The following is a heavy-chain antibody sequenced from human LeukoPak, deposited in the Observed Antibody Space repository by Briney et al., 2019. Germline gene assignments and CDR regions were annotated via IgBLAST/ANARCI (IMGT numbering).Heavy chain of an antibody. CDR1: GYTFTSYD. Sequence: ASVKVSCKASGYTFTSYDINWVRQATGQGLEWMGWMNPNSGNTGYAQKFQGRVTITRNTSISTAYMELSSLRSEDTAVYYCARRSVAYSYDSSGYSPVYYFDYWGQGTLVTVSS. D-gene: IGHD3-22*01. CDR2: MNPNSGNT. J-gene: IGHJ4*02. CDR3: ARRSVAYSYDSSGYSPVYYFDY. V-gene: IGHV1-8*03.